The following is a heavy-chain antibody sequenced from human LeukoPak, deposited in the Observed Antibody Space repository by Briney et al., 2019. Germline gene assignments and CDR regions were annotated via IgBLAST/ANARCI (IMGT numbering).Heavy chain of an antibody. V-gene: IGHV3-74*01. Sequence: GGSLTLSCTTSGFTFSNYWMYWVRQAPGKGLMWVSRIKSDGTGIAYTDSVEGRFTISRDNAKNTLYLQMNSLRDEDTAVYYCVRGQTIDYWGQGTLVTVSS. D-gene: IGHD3-3*01. J-gene: IGHJ4*02. CDR1: GFTFSNYW. CDR2: IKSDGTGI. CDR3: VRGQTIDY.